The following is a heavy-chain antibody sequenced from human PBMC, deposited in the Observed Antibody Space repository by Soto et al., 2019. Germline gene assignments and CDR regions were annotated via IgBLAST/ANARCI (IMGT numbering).Heavy chain of an antibody. J-gene: IGHJ3*02. V-gene: IGHV1-69*13. Sequence: ASVKVSCKASGGTFSSYASSWVRQAPGQGLEWMGGIIPIFGTANYAQKFQGRVTITADESTSTAYMELSSLRSEDTAVYYCARLITMVRGVIIGAFDIWGQGTMVTVSS. D-gene: IGHD3-10*01. CDR1: GGTFSSYA. CDR3: ARLITMVRGVIIGAFDI. CDR2: IIPIFGTA.